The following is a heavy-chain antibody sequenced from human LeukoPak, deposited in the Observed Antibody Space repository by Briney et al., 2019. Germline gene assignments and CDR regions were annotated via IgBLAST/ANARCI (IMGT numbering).Heavy chain of an antibody. Sequence: GGSLRLSCAASGFPFSSYAMSWVRQAPGKGLEWVSAISGSGGSTYYADSVKGRFTISRDNSKNTLYLQMNSLRAEDTAVYYCANSAQGSYYFGYWGQGTLVTVSS. CDR1: GFPFSSYA. V-gene: IGHV3-23*01. CDR2: ISGSGGST. J-gene: IGHJ4*02. CDR3: ANSAQGSYYFGY. D-gene: IGHD6-25*01.